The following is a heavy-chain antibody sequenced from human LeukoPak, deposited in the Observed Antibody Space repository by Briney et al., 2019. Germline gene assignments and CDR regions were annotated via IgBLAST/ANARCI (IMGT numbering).Heavy chain of an antibody. J-gene: IGHJ4*02. CDR3: AKGVWGSIGPQGY. D-gene: IGHD3-16*01. CDR2: ISGSDGST. V-gene: IGHV3-23*01. CDR1: GFSFSSFG. Sequence: QPGGSLRLSCAASGFSFSSFGMSWVRQAPGKGLEWVSRISGSDGSTDYADSVKGRFTISRDNSKNTLYLQMNSLRAEDTAVYYCAKGVWGSIGPQGYWGQGTLVTVSS.